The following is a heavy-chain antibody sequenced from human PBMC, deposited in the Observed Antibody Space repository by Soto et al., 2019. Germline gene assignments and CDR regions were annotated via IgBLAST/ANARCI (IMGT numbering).Heavy chain of an antibody. CDR1: GFSLSTRAVG. V-gene: IGHV2-5*02. D-gene: IGHD5-12*01. CDR3: AHIYSGYDRALFDY. Sequence: QITLRESGPPLVKPTQTLTLTCSFSGFSLSTRAVGVGWIRQPPGKALEWLTLIYWDDIKHYSSSLNSRLTITKDTSKNQVVLTMTNMDPVDTATYYCAHIYSGYDRALFDYWGQGTLVTVSS. CDR2: IYWDDIK. J-gene: IGHJ4*02.